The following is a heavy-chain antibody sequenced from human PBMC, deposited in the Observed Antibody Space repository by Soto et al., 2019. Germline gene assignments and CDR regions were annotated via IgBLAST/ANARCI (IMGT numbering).Heavy chain of an antibody. CDR1: GFTLSSYG. V-gene: IGHV3-33*01. Sequence: QVQLVESGGGVVQPGRSLRLSCAASGFTLSSYGMHWVRQAPGKGLEWVAVIWYDGSNKYYADSVKGRFTISRDNSKNTLYLQMNSLRAEDTAVYYCARGTPMVRGVRTFDIWGQGTMVTVSS. J-gene: IGHJ3*02. D-gene: IGHD3-10*01. CDR3: ARGTPMVRGVRTFDI. CDR2: IWYDGSNK.